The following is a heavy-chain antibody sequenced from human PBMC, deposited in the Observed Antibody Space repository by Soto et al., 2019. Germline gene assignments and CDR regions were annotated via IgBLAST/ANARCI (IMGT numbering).Heavy chain of an antibody. D-gene: IGHD2-2*01. CDR3: ARVIVVVPAASNWFDP. J-gene: IGHJ5*02. CDR2: IYYSGST. V-gene: IGHV4-61*01. Sequence: SETLSLTCTVSGGSVSSGSYYWSWIRQPPGKGLEWIGYIYYSGSTSYNPSLKSRATISVDTSKNQFSLKLSSVTAADTAVYYCARVIVVVPAASNWFDPWGQGTLVTVSS. CDR1: GGSVSSGSYY.